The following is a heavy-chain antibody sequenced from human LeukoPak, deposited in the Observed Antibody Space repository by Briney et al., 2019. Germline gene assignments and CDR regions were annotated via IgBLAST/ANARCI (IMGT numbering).Heavy chain of an antibody. CDR1: GYTFTSYG. J-gene: IGHJ6*02. Sequence: EASVKVSCKASGYTFTSYGISWVRQAPGQGLEWMGIINPSGGSTSYAQKFQGRVTMTRDTSTSTVYMELSSLRSEDTAVYYCARDHFGCSSTSCFHGDGMDVWGQGTTVTVSS. D-gene: IGHD2-2*01. CDR3: ARDHFGCSSTSCFHGDGMDV. V-gene: IGHV1-46*01. CDR2: INPSGGST.